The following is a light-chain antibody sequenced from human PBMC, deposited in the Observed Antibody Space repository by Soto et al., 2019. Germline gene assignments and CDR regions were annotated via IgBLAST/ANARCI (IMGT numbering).Light chain of an antibody. CDR1: QSLSSRN. Sequence: ELVLTQSPGTLSLSPGERATLSCRASQSLSSRNLAWYQQKPGQAPRPLIYGVSSRATGIPDRFSGSGSGTDFTLTISRLEPEDFAVYYCQQYGSSPGLTCGGGTKGDIK. CDR3: QQYGSSPGLT. V-gene: IGKV3-20*01. CDR2: GVS. J-gene: IGKJ4*01.